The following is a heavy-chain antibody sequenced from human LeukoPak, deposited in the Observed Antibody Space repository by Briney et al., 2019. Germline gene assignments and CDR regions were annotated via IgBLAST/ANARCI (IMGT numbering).Heavy chain of an antibody. V-gene: IGHV3-48*03. CDR2: ISSSGSTI. Sequence: GGSLRLSCAASGFTFSSYEMNWVRQAPGKVLEWVSYISSSGSTIYYADSVKGRFTISRDNAKNSLYLQMNSLRAEDTAVYYCARGIAEIDYWGQGTLVTVSS. CDR1: GFTFSSYE. CDR3: ARGIAEIDY. D-gene: IGHD1-14*01. J-gene: IGHJ4*02.